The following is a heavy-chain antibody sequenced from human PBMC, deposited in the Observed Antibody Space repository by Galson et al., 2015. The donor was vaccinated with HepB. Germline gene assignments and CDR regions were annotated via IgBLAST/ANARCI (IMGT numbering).Heavy chain of an antibody. Sequence: SLRLSCAASGFTFSSYAMSWVRQAPGKGLEWVSAISGSGGSTYYADSVKGRFTISGDNSKNTLYLQMNSLRAEDTAVYYCAKDQDMGYCSSTSCYAVGYWGQGTLVTVSS. CDR2: ISGSGGST. CDR1: GFTFSSYA. CDR3: AKDQDMGYCSSTSCYAVGY. D-gene: IGHD2-2*01. V-gene: IGHV3-23*01. J-gene: IGHJ4*02.